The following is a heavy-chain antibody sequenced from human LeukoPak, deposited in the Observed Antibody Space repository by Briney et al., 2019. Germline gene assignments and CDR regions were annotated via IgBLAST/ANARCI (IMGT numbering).Heavy chain of an antibody. CDR1: GFTFSSYA. CDR2: ISGSGGST. V-gene: IGHV3-23*01. Sequence: GGSLRLSCAASGFTFSSYAMSWVHQAPGKGLEWVSGISGSGGSTYYADSVEGRFTISRDNSRNTLYLQMNSLRAEDTAIYYCARMERFGTSSGFSGWGQGTLVTVSS. D-gene: IGHD6-6*01. J-gene: IGHJ4*02. CDR3: ARMERFGTSSGFSG.